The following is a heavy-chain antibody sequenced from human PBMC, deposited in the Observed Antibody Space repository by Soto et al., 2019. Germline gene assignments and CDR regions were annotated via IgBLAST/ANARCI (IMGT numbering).Heavy chain of an antibody. CDR2: ISFDGITT. CDR3: ARGGAMGVDY. J-gene: IGHJ4*02. Sequence: EVQLVESGGGVVQPGGSLRLSCTASGFTFNTHWMHWVRHAPGKGLVWVSRISFDGITTNYADSVKGRLTVSRDNAKHTVYLHVNTLRDEDTAVYYCARGGAMGVDYWGQGTLVTFSS. CDR1: GFTFNTHW. V-gene: IGHV3-74*01. D-gene: IGHD1-26*01.